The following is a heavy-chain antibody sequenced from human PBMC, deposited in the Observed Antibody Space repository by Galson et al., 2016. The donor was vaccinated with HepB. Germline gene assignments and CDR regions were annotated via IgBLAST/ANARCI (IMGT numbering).Heavy chain of an antibody. D-gene: IGHD3-9*01. CDR3: ARVDTYNSYFDL. J-gene: IGHJ4*02. CDR2: ISNAGGAI. V-gene: IGHV3-11*01. Sequence: SLRLSCAGSGFTFSDYYMTWIRQAPGKGLEWIAYISNAGGAIFYADSVRGRFTISRDNANNSLFLQMKSLRGEDTAVYYCARVDTYNSYFDLWGQGTLVTVSS. CDR1: GFTFSDYY.